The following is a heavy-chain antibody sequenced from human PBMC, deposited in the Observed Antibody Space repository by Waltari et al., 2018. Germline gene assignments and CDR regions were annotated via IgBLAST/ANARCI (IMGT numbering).Heavy chain of an antibody. D-gene: IGHD2-21*02. CDR2: ISSSGPTI. Sequence: EVLLLGSGGGLVQPGGSRRLRWAASGFSVRSYEMNWVRQAPGKGLEWVSFISSSGPTIHYADSVKGRFTISRDNTKNSLSLQMNSLRAEDTAVYYCARVWVVTTSDYWGQGTLVTVSS. CDR3: ARVWVVTTSDY. CDR1: GFSVRSYE. J-gene: IGHJ4*02. V-gene: IGHV3-48*03.